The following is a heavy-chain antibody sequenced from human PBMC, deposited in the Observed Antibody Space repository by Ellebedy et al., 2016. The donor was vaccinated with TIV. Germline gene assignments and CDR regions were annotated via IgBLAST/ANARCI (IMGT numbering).Heavy chain of an antibody. D-gene: IGHD2-15*01. CDR3: ARESAPYYYYYYMDV. Sequence: GSLRLXXTVSGGSISSYYWSWIRQPAGKGLEWIGRIYTSGSTNYNPSLKSRVTMSVDTSKNQFSLKLSSVTAADTAVYYCARESAPYYYYYYMDVWGKGTTVTVSS. CDR1: GGSISSYY. J-gene: IGHJ6*03. V-gene: IGHV4-4*07. CDR2: IYTSGST.